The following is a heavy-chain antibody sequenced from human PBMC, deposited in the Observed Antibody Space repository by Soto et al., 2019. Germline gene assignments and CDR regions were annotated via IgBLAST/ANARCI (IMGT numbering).Heavy chain of an antibody. CDR3: ASGAPGPLDGSYEV. J-gene: IGHJ4*02. CDR2: IYSGGST. Sequence: PGGSLRLSCAASGFTVSSNYMSWVRQAPGKGLEWVSVIYSGGSTYYADSVKGRFTISRDNSKNTLYLQMNSLRAEDTAVYYCASGAPGPLDGSYEVCGQGTLVTVSS. D-gene: IGHD1-26*01. CDR1: GFTVSSNY. V-gene: IGHV3-53*01.